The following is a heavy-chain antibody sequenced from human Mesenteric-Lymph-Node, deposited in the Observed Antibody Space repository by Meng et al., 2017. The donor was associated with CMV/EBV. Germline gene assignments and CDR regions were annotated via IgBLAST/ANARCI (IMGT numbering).Heavy chain of an antibody. CDR1: GYSFTSYW. J-gene: IGHJ5*02. Sequence: KVSCKGSGYSFTSYWIGWVRQMPGKGLEWMGIIYPGDSDTRYSPSFQGQVTISADKSISTAYLQWSSLKASDTAMYYCARFTMVRGVLIPGSDPWGQGTLVTVSS. CDR3: ARFTMVRGVLIPGSDP. D-gene: IGHD3-10*01. V-gene: IGHV5-51*01. CDR2: IYPGDSDT.